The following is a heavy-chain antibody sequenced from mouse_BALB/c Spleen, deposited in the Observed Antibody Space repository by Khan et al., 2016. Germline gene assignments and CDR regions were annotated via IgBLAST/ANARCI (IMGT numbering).Heavy chain of an antibody. Sequence: QVQLQQSGAELTRPGASVKMSCKASGYTFTDYTIHWIKQRPGQGLEWIGFINPNSGYTKYNQKFRDKATLTADQSSSTAYMHLSSLTPGDSAVFYCARSHYDYLWFFDVWGAGTTVTVSS. J-gene: IGHJ1*01. V-gene: IGHV1-4*01. D-gene: IGHD2-4*01. CDR2: INPNSGYT. CDR3: ARSHYDYLWFFDV. CDR1: GYTFTDYT.